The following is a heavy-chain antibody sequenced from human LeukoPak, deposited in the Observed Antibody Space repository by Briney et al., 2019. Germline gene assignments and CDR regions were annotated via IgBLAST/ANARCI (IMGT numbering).Heavy chain of an antibody. D-gene: IGHD5-18*01. V-gene: IGHV3-7*01. Sequence: GGSLRLSCAASGFTFSSYAMHWVRQAPGKGLEWVANIKQDGSEKYYVDSVKGRFTISRDNAKNSLYLQMNSLRAEDTAMYYCARGRYSYGALFDYWGQGTLVTVSS. CDR3: ARGRYSYGALFDY. J-gene: IGHJ4*02. CDR2: IKQDGSEK. CDR1: GFTFSSYA.